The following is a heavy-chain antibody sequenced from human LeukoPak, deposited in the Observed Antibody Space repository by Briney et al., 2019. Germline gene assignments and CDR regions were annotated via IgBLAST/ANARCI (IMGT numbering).Heavy chain of an antibody. Sequence: GESLKISCKGSGYIFTSYWIGWVRQMPGKGLEWMGIIYPGDSDTRYSPSFQGQVTISADKSISTAYLQWSSLKASDTAMYYCARRRADYDSSNNWFDPWGQGTLVTVSS. CDR1: GYIFTSYW. V-gene: IGHV5-51*01. CDR3: ARRRADYDSSNNWFDP. D-gene: IGHD3-22*01. CDR2: IYPGDSDT. J-gene: IGHJ5*02.